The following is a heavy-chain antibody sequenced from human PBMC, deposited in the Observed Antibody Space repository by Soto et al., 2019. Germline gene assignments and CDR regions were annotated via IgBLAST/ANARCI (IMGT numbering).Heavy chain of an antibody. CDR1: GFTFSDYW. CDR3: ASGLRNYYGVDV. Sequence: EVQLVESGGGLVQPGGSLRLSCVASGFTFSDYWIHWVRQAPGKGLVWVSRIKFDGSFTSHADSVKGRFTISRDNARNTVHLQMDSLRAEETGVYSCASGLRNYYGVDVWGQGTTVTVSS. V-gene: IGHV3-74*01. CDR2: IKFDGSFT. D-gene: IGHD4-17*01. J-gene: IGHJ6*02.